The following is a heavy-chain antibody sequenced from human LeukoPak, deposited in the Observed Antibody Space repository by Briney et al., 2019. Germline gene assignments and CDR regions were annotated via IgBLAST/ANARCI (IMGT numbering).Heavy chain of an antibody. Sequence: SQTLSLTCAISGDSVSSNSAAWNWIRQSPSRGLEWLGRTYYRSKWYNDYAVSVKGRITINPDTSKNQFSLQLNSVTPEDTAVYYCARWVGIAVAGPKGPFDYWGQGTLVTVSS. D-gene: IGHD6-19*01. CDR3: ARWVGIAVAGPKGPFDY. V-gene: IGHV6-1*01. J-gene: IGHJ4*02. CDR1: GDSVSSNSAA. CDR2: TYYRSKWYN.